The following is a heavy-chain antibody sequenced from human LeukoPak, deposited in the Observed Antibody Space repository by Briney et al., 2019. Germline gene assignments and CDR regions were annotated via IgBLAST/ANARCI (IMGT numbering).Heavy chain of an antibody. V-gene: IGHV1-46*01. CDR2: INPSGGST. CDR1: GYTFTSYG. Sequence: ASVKVSCKASGYTFTSYGISWVRQAPGQGLEWMGIINPSGGSTSYAQKFQGRVTMTRDMSTSTVYMELSSLRSEDTAVYYCASSGRIVGAHDYWGQGTLVTVSS. CDR3: ASSGRIVGAHDY. J-gene: IGHJ4*02. D-gene: IGHD1-26*01.